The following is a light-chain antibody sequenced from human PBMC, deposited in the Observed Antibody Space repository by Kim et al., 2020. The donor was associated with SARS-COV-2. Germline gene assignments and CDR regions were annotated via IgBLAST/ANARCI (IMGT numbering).Light chain of an antibody. CDR2: DVT. V-gene: IGLV2-14*01. CDR1: NSDVGGYRF. J-gene: IGLJ2*01. Sequence: QSALTQPASVSGSPGQSITISCTGTNSDVGGYRFVSWYQQHPGKVPKVMIYDVTNRPSGVSDRFSGPKSGNTASLTISGLQTEDEADYYCSSYSAGSTLVIFGGGTQLTVL. CDR3: SSYSAGSTLVI.